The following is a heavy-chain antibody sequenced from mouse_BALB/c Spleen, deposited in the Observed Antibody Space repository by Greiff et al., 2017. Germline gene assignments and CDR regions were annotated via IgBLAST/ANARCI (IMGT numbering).Heavy chain of an antibody. CDR2: INPNNGGT. V-gene: IGHV1-18*01. CDR1: GYTFTDYN. CDR3: ARLTITTVVVYGSSQPYWYFDV. Sequence: EVQLQQSGPELVKPGASVKIPCKASGYTFTDYNMDWVKQSHGKSLEWIGDINPNNGGTIYNQKFKGKATLTVDKSSSTAYMELRSLTSEDTAVYYCARLTITTVVVYGSSQPYWYFDVWGAGTTVTVSS. J-gene: IGHJ1*01. D-gene: IGHD1-1*01.